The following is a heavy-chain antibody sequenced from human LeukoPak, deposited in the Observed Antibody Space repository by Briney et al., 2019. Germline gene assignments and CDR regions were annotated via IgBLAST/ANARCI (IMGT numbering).Heavy chain of an antibody. V-gene: IGHV3-23*01. Sequence: GGSLRLSCAASGFTFSSYAMSGVRQAPGKGLEWVSAISGSGGSTYYADSVKGRFTISRDNSKNTLYLQMNSLRAEDTAVYYCAKVQPPARYYDFWSGYSQYYYGMDVWGQGTTVTVSS. D-gene: IGHD3-3*01. CDR2: ISGSGGST. CDR1: GFTFSSYA. CDR3: AKVQPPARYYDFWSGYSQYYYGMDV. J-gene: IGHJ6*02.